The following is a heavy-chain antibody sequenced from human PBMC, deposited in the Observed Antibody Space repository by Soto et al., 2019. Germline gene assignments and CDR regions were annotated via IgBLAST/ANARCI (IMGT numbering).Heavy chain of an antibody. CDR2: IKFDGSSA. V-gene: IGHV3-74*01. J-gene: IGHJ3*01. CDR3: ARGVRGHYGFDV. CDR1: GFTFSDYW. D-gene: IGHD3-10*01. Sequence: EVQLVESGGGLVQPGESLRLSCAASGFTFSDYWIHWVRQAPGKGLVWVSRIKFDGSSANYADSVKGRFTISRDNAKDTVYLQMTSLGAEDTAVYYCARGVRGHYGFDVWGQGTMVTVSS.